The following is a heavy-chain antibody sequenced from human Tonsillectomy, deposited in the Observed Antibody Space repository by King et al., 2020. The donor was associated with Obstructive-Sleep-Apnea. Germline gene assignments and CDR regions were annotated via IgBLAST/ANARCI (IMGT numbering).Heavy chain of an antibody. CDR2: IDPSYSYT. CDR1: GYSFTSYW. Sequence: QLVQSGAEVKKPGESLRISCKGSGYSFTSYWISWVRQIPGKGLEWMGRIDPSYSYTNYRPSFQGHVTISADKSFSTAYLHWSSLKASDTAMYYCAKSRDGYNNDYWGQGTLVTVSS. J-gene: IGHJ4*02. D-gene: IGHD5-24*01. V-gene: IGHV5-10-1*01. CDR3: AKSRDGYNNDY.